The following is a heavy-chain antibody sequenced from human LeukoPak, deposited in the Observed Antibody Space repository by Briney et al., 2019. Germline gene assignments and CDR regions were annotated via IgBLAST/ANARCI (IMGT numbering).Heavy chain of an antibody. D-gene: IGHD3/OR15-3a*01. V-gene: IGHV3-23*01. CDR3: AKDQRTNYYGYFQL. J-gene: IGHJ1*01. CDR1: GFAFSTYA. Sequence: GGSLRLSCAASGFAFSTYAMSWVRQAPGKGLEWVSAISGSGDNTYYADSVKGRFTISRDNSNNTLYLRLNSLRAEDTAVYYCAKDQRTNYYGYFQLWGQGTLVTVSS. CDR2: ISGSGDNT.